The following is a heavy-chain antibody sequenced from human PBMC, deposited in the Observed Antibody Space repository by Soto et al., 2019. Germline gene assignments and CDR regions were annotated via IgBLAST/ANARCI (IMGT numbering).Heavy chain of an antibody. CDR3: ARQRESGSYYFDY. Sequence: LSLTCTVSGGSISSSSYYWGWIRQPPGKGLEWIGSIYYSGSTYYNPSLKSRVTISVDTSKNQFSLKLSSVTAADTAVYYCARQRESGSYYFDYWGQGTLVTVSS. CDR2: IYYSGST. CDR1: GGSISSSSYY. J-gene: IGHJ4*02. D-gene: IGHD1-26*01. V-gene: IGHV4-39*01.